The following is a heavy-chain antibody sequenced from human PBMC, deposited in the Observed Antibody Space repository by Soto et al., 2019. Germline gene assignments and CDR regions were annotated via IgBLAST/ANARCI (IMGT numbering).Heavy chain of an antibody. CDR3: ARKAYYASGRINLFDS. CDR2: ISSSGRA. J-gene: IGHJ4*02. V-gene: IGHV4-30-4*08. D-gene: IGHD3-10*01. CDR1: GGSVNNNAYS. Sequence: PSETLSLTCTVSGGSVNNNAYSWTWIRQLPGKGPECIGHISSSGRASYNPSLRSRVTISIDTSKNQFSLRLTAVTAADTAMYYCARKAYYASGRINLFDSWGQGTLVTVSS.